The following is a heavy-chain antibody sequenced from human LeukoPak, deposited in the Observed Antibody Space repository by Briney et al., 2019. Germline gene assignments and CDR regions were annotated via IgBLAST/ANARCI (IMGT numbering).Heavy chain of an antibody. CDR3: ARHSGSGSLSRPFDP. J-gene: IGHJ5*02. V-gene: IGHV4-39*01. CDR1: GASVTSGSFY. CDR2: VYYTGIT. D-gene: IGHD3-10*01. Sequence: SETLSLTCSVSGASVTSGSFYWGWLRQSPGKGLEWIATVYYTGITYYDPSLKSRVSISIDTSNNQFSLNVKSVSAADTAVYYCARHSGSGSLSRPFDPWGQGTLVTVTS.